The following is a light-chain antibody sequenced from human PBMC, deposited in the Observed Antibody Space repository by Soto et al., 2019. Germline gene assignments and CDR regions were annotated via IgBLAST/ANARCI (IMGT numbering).Light chain of an antibody. CDR1: SSDVGNYNL. CDR3: CSYAGDSTWV. Sequence: QSALTQPASVSGSPGQSITISCTGTSSDVGNYNLVSWYQQHPGEAPKLLIYEGSKRPSGVSNRFSGSKFGNTASLTSSGLQAEDKVDYYCCSYAGDSTWVFGGGTKLTVL. J-gene: IGLJ3*02. CDR2: EGS. V-gene: IGLV2-23*01.